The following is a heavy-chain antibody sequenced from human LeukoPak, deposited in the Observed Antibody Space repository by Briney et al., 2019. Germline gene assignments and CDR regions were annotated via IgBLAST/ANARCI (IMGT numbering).Heavy chain of an antibody. V-gene: IGHV3-23*01. D-gene: IGHD3-16*02. CDR2: ISDTYGTT. CDR3: VRHDSFIPF. Sequence: SGGSLRLSCAASGFTFTNYAMTWVRQAPGKGLEWVSSISDTYGTTYYTDSVKGRRTISRDNSKNTVYLQLNNLRAEDTAIYFCVRHDSFIPFWGQGTLVTVSS. J-gene: IGHJ4*02. CDR1: GFTFTNYA.